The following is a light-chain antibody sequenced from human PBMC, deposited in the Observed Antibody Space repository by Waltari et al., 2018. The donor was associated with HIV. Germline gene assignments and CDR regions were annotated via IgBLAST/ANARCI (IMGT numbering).Light chain of an antibody. CDR2: KDS. CDR1: ALPNQY. J-gene: IGLJ2*01. CDR3: QSADNSGTFVI. Sequence: SYEVTQPPSVSVSPGQTARNTCSGDALPNQYAYWYQQKPGQAPVLVMYKDSERPPGIPERFSGSSSGTTVTLTISGVQAEDEADYYCQSADNSGTFVIFGGGTKLTVL. V-gene: IGLV3-25*03.